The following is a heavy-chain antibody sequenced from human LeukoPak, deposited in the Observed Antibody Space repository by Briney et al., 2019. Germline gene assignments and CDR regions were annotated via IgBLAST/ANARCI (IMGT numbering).Heavy chain of an antibody. J-gene: IGHJ3*02. CDR1: GYTFTSYG. Sequence: ASVKVSCKASGYTFTSYGISWVRQAPGQGLEWMGWISAYNGNTNYEQKLQGRVTMTTDTSTSTAYMELRSLRSDDTAVYYCARVPRIAAAGTAAFDIWGQGTMVTVSS. V-gene: IGHV1-18*01. D-gene: IGHD6-13*01. CDR3: ARVPRIAAAGTAAFDI. CDR2: ISAYNGNT.